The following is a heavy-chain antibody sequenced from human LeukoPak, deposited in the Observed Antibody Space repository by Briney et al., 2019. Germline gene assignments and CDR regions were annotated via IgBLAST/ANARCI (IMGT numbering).Heavy chain of an antibody. J-gene: IGHJ5*02. Sequence: ASVKVSCKASGYTFTGYYMHWVRQAPGQGLEWMGWINPNSGGTNYAQKFQGRVTMTRDTSISTAYMELSSLRSEDTAVYYCARDLLRCSSTSCYTGSNWFDPWGQGTLVTVSS. CDR3: ARDLLRCSSTSCYTGSNWFDP. CDR2: INPNSGGT. D-gene: IGHD2-2*01. CDR1: GYTFTGYY. V-gene: IGHV1-2*02.